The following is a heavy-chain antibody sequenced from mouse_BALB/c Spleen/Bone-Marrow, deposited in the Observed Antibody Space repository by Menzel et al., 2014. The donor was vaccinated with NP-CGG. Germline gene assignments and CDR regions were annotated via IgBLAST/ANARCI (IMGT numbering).Heavy chain of an antibody. J-gene: IGHJ4*01. CDR2: IKPSNGGT. CDR3: SRGRRDALDY. Sequence: QGPLQQPGAELGKPGASAKLSCKASGYTFNNYYMYWGKQRPGQGLEGFGEIKPSNGGTKFNEKFKNKATLTVDKASSTAYMQLSSLTSEDSAVYYCSRGRRDALDYWGQGTSVTVSS. CDR1: GYTFNNYY. V-gene: IGHV1S81*02.